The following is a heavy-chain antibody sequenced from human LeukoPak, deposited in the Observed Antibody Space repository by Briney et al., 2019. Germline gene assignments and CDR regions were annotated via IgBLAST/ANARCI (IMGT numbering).Heavy chain of an antibody. CDR2: IYYSGST. D-gene: IGHD6-13*01. CDR1: GGSISSSSYY. V-gene: IGHV4-39*07. CDR3: ARGQIAAARKDFDY. J-gene: IGHJ4*02. Sequence: PSEPLSLTCTVSGGSISSSSYYCGWIRQPPGKGLEWIGSIYYSGSTYYNPSLKSRVTISVDTSKNQFSLKLSSVTAADTAVYYCARGQIAAARKDFDYWGQGTLVTVSS.